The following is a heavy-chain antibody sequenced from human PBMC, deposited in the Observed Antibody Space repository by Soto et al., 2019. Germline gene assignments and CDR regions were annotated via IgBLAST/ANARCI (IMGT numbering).Heavy chain of an antibody. Sequence: QVQLVESGGGVVQPGRSLRLSCTASGFTFRSYAMHWVRQAPGKGLEWVASVSYDGGNEHYADSVKGRFTISRDNSKNTLSLQMNSLRVEDTAVFYCARASCYDKWYTLNYWGQGTQVTVSS. D-gene: IGHD5-12*01. CDR3: ARASCYDKWYTLNY. CDR2: VSYDGGNE. J-gene: IGHJ4*02. V-gene: IGHV3-30-3*01. CDR1: GFTFRSYA.